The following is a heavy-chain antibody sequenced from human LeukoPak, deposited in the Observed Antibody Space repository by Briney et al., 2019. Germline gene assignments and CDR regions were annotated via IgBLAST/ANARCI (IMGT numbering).Heavy chain of an antibody. Sequence: PGGSLRLSCAASGFTLSSYGMHWVRQAPGKGLEWLAFIRYNGNNKYYADSVKRRFTIARDTSKNTLYLQMYSLKSEDTAVYYCAKDGGVRGPDYYYYMDVWGKGTTVTISS. CDR1: GFTLSSYG. CDR3: AKDGGVRGPDYYYYMDV. D-gene: IGHD3-10*01. V-gene: IGHV3-30*02. J-gene: IGHJ6*03. CDR2: IRYNGNNK.